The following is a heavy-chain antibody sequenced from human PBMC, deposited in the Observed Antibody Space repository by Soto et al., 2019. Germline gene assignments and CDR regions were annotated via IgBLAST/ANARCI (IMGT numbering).Heavy chain of an antibody. J-gene: IGHJ5*02. Sequence: RASVKVSCKASGGTFSSYAISWVRQAPGQGLEWMGGIIPIFGTANYAQKFQGRVTITADESTSTAYMELSSLRSEDTAVYYCARGGPFFLQSNWFDPWGQGTLVTVSS. D-gene: IGHD3-3*02. CDR3: ARGGPFFLQSNWFDP. V-gene: IGHV1-69*13. CDR1: GGTFSSYA. CDR2: IIPIFGTA.